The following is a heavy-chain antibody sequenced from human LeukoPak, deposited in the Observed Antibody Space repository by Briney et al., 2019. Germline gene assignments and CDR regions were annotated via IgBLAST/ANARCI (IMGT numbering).Heavy chain of an antibody. D-gene: IGHD3-22*01. V-gene: IGHV4-59*01. J-gene: IGHJ4*02. CDR2: IYYSGST. CDR3: AGGRPNYYDSSGYPLY. Sequence: SETLSLTCTVSGGSISRDYWSWIRQPPGKGLEWIGYIYYSGSTNYNPSLKSRVTISVDTSKNQFSLKLSSVTAADTAVYYCAGGRPNYYDSSGYPLYWGQGTLVTVSS. CDR1: GGSISRDY.